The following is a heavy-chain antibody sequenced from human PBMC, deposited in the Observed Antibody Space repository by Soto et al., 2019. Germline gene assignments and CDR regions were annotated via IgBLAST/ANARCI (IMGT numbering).Heavy chain of an antibody. V-gene: IGHV3-15*07. Sequence: GGSLRLSCAASGFIFSNAWINWVRQAPGKGLEWVGRVKSKNDGGTTDFAAPVRGRFAISRDDSKNMVYLQMESLRAEDTAVYYCVKDRSSRYLSGLFFDLWGPGIVVTVSS. CDR1: GFIFSNAW. D-gene: IGHD1-26*01. J-gene: IGHJ4*02. CDR3: VKDRSSRYLSGLFFDL. CDR2: VKSKNDGGTT.